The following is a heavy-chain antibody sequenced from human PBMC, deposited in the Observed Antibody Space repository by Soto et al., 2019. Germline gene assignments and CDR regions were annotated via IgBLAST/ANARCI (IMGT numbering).Heavy chain of an antibody. J-gene: IGHJ4*02. V-gene: IGHV1-69*04. D-gene: IGHD4-17*01. CDR1: GGTFSSYT. CDR3: ARDSDYGDSVHFDY. Sequence: SVKVSCKASGGTFSSYTISWVRQAPGQGLEWMGRIIPILGIANYAQKFQGRVTITADKSTSTAYMELSSLRSEDTAVYYCARDSDYGDSVHFDYWGQGTLVTVSS. CDR2: IIPILGIA.